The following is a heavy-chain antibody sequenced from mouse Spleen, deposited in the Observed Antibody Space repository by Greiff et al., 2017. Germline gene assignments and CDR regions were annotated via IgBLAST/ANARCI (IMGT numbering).Heavy chain of an antibody. D-gene: IGHD2-4*01. Sequence: QVHVKQSDAELVKPGASVKISCKVSGYTFTDHTIHWMKQRPEQGLEWIGDIYPRDGSTKYNEKFKGKATLTADKSSSTAYMQLNSLTSEDSAVYFCARERDSYDYDDWFAYWGQGTLVTVSA. V-gene: IGHV1-78*01. CDR3: ARERDSYDYDDWFAY. CDR1: GYTFTDHT. CDR2: IYPRDGST. J-gene: IGHJ3*01.